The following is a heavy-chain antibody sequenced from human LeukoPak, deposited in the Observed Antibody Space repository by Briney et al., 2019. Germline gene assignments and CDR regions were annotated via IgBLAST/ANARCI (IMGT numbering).Heavy chain of an antibody. J-gene: IGHJ4*02. CDR3: AKDPSTLDSTSN. D-gene: IGHD3-22*01. CDR2: ISYDGSNK. CDR1: GFTFSSYG. Sequence: GGSLRLSCAASGFTFSSYGMHWVRQAPGKGLEWVAVISYDGSNKYYADSVKGRFTISRDNSKNTLYPQMNSLRAEDTAVYYCAKDPSTLDSTSNWGQGTLVTVSS. V-gene: IGHV3-30*18.